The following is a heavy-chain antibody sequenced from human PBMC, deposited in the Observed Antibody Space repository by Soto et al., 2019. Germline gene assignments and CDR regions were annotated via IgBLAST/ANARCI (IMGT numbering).Heavy chain of an antibody. D-gene: IGHD6-19*01. V-gene: IGHV1-69*01. CDR1: GGTFSSYA. Sequence: QVQLVQSGAEVKKPGSSVKVSCKASGGTFSSYAISWVRQAPGQGLEWMGGIIPIFGTANYAQKFQGRVTITADESTSTAYMELSSLRSEDTAVYYCASIRLEAVAGYYYYGMDVWGQGTTVTVSS. CDR3: ASIRLEAVAGYYYYGMDV. CDR2: IIPIFGTA. J-gene: IGHJ6*02.